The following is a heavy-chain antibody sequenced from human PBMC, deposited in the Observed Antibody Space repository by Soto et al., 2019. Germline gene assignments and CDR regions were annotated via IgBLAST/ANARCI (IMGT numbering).Heavy chain of an antibody. CDR2: IHYSGST. V-gene: IGHV4-59*11. D-gene: IGHD6-6*01. J-gene: IGHJ1*01. CDR1: GGSISSHY. CDR3: ARRDYSTSSLGTFDH. Sequence: PAETLSLTCVVSGGSISSHYWSWIRQPPGSGLEWIGFIHYSGSTQYSPSLKSRVTMSVDTSKNQFSLNLSSVTAADTAFYFCARRDYSTSSLGTFDHRGPGIMVPVSS.